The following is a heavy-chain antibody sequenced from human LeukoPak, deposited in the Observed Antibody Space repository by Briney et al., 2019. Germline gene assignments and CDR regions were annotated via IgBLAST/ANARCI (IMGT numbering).Heavy chain of an antibody. V-gene: IGHV4-4*02. CDR1: GASISTTKW. CDR2: IYHSGST. CDR3: ARLYYGSGSPKVDP. D-gene: IGHD3-10*01. J-gene: IGHJ5*02. Sequence: PSGTLSLTCAVSGASISTTKWWSWVRQPPGKGLEWIGEIYHSGSTNYNPSLKSRVTISVDRSKNQFSLKLSSVTAADTAVYYCARLYYGSGSPKVDPWGQGTLVTVSS.